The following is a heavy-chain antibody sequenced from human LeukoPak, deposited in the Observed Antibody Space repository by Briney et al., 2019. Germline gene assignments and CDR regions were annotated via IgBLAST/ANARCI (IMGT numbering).Heavy chain of an antibody. CDR1: GGSISSSSYY. D-gene: IGHD3-10*01. CDR2: IYYSGST. V-gene: IGHV4-39*01. CDR3: ARRGKSWFGELENWFDP. Sequence: KASETLSLTCTVSGGSISSSSYYWGWIRQPPGKGLEWIGSIYYSGSTYYNPSLKSRVTISVDTSKNQFSLKLSSVTAADTAVYYCARRGKSWFGELENWFDPWGQGTLVTVSS. J-gene: IGHJ5*02.